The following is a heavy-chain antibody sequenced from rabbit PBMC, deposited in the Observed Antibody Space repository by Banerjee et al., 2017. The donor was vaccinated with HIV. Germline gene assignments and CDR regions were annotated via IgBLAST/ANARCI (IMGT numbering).Heavy chain of an antibody. CDR1: GFSFSGRYV. J-gene: IGHJ4*01. CDR2: IGSNSDNT. V-gene: IGHV1S45*01. CDR3: VREMAARFSL. D-gene: IGHD3-1*01. Sequence: QEQLVESGGGLVQPEGSLTLTCTASGFSFSGRYVMSWVRQAPGKGLEWIGCIGSNSDNTVYATWAKGRFTLSRTSSTTVDLKMTSLTAADTATYFCVREMAARFSLWGPGTLVTVS.